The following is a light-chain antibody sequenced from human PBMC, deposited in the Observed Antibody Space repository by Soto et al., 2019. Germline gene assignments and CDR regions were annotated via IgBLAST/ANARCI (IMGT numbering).Light chain of an antibody. CDR3: QRYNSYFPS. V-gene: IGKV1-5*01. J-gene: IGKJ2*01. Sequence: DIQMTQSPSTLSASVVDRVTITCRASHSISSWLAWYQQKPGKAPKLLIYDASSLESGVPSRFSGSGFGTEFTLTIRGMQPNDVVTYYCQRYNSYFPSFGQGTKLEIK. CDR2: DAS. CDR1: HSISSW.